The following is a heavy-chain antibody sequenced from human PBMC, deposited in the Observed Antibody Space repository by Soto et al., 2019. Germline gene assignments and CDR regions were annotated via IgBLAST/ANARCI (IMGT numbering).Heavy chain of an antibody. Sequence: QVQLVESGGGVVQPGRSLRLSCAASGFTFSNYAMHWVRQAPGKGLEWVAVIWYDGSNIYYADSVKGRFTISRDNSKNTLYLQMTSLRAEDTAVYYCARHESSGWDYWGQGTLVTVSS. D-gene: IGHD6-19*01. CDR1: GFTFSNYA. J-gene: IGHJ4*02. CDR3: ARHESSGWDY. V-gene: IGHV3-33*01. CDR2: IWYDGSNI.